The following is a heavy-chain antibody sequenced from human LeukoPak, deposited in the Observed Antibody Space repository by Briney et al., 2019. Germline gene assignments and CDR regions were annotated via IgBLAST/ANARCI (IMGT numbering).Heavy chain of an antibody. CDR3: ARESHCTNGVCYRGPFDY. Sequence: GGSLRLSCAASGFTFSSYEMNWVRQAPGKGLEWVSYISSSGSTIYYADSVKGRFTISRDNAKNSLYLQMNSLRAEDTAVYFCARESHCTNGVCYRGPFDYWGQGTLVTVSS. D-gene: IGHD2-8*01. J-gene: IGHJ4*02. V-gene: IGHV3-48*03. CDR2: ISSSGSTI. CDR1: GFTFSSYE.